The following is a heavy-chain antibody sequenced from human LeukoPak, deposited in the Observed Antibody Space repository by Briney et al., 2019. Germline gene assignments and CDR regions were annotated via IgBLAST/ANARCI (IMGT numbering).Heavy chain of an antibody. CDR2: INHSGST. CDR3: ARLSADSGSYYLGFDY. CDR1: GGSFSGYY. D-gene: IGHD1-26*01. V-gene: IGHV4-34*01. J-gene: IGHJ4*02. Sequence: SETLSLTCAVYGGSFSGYYWSWIRQPPGKGLEWIGEINHSGSTNYNPSLKSRVTISVDTSKNQLSLKLSSVTAADTAVYYCARLSADSGSYYLGFDYWGQGTLVTVSS.